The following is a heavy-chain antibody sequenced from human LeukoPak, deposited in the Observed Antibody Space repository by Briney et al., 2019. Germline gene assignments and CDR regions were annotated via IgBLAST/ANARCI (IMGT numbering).Heavy chain of an antibody. CDR1: GGSISNYY. V-gene: IGHV4-59*01. D-gene: IGHD2-8*02. CDR2: IYYSGST. Sequence: PSETLSLTCTVSGGSISNYYWSWIRQPPGKGLEWIGYIYYSGSTNYNPSLKSRATLSIDTSKNQFSLKLNSVTPADTAVYYCASSAGGHFDYWGQGTLVTVSS. CDR3: ASSAGGHFDY. J-gene: IGHJ4*02.